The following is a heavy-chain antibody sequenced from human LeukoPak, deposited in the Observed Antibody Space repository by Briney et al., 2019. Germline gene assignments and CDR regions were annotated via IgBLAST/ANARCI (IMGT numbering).Heavy chain of an antibody. Sequence: ASVKVSCKASGGTFSSYAISWVRQAPGQGLEWMGRIIPILGIANYAQKFQGRVTITADKSTSTAYMELSSLRSEDTAVYYCARGLMVVRGVMYYWGQGTLVTVSS. J-gene: IGHJ4*02. CDR1: GGTFSSYA. V-gene: IGHV1-69*04. D-gene: IGHD3-10*01. CDR2: IIPILGIA. CDR3: ARGLMVVRGVMYY.